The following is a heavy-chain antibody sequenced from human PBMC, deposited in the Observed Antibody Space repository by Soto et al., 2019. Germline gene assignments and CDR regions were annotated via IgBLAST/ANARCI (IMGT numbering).Heavy chain of an antibody. J-gene: IGHJ4*02. V-gene: IGHV1-18*01. CDR2: ISAYNDHT. CDR1: GYTLTTYG. D-gene: IGHD1-1*01. Sequence: QVQLVQSGAEVKKPGASVKVSCKAAGYTLTTYGVSWVRQAPGQGLEWVGWISAYNDHTNYAQKFQGRVTMTPNTSTSTAYMELTSLRSDDTAVYYCARGTYFAYWGQGTLVTVSS. CDR3: ARGTYFAY.